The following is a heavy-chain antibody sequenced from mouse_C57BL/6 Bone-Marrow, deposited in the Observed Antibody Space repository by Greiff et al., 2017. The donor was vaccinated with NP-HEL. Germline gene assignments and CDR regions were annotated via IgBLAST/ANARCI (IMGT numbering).Heavy chain of an antibody. CDR1: GFTFSSYA. D-gene: IGHD1-1*01. J-gene: IGHJ4*01. CDR2: ISDGGSYT. Sequence: EVKLMESGGGLVKPGGSLKLSCAASGFTFSSYAMSWVRQTPEKRLEWVASISDGGSYTYYPENVKGRFTITGDNAKNNLYLQMSHLTSEDTAMYYCARDYYGSSHYAMDYWGQGTSVTVSS. V-gene: IGHV5-4*01. CDR3: ARDYYGSSHYAMDY.